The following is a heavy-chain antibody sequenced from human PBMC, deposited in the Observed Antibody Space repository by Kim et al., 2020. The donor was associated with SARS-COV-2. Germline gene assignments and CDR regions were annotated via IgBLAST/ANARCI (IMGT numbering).Heavy chain of an antibody. Sequence: ASVKVSCKASGYTFTSYDINWVRQATGQGLEWMGWMNPNSGNTGYAQKFQGRVTMTRNTSISTAYMELSSLRSEDTAVYYCARVWRVGAARAYYYYGMDVWGQGTTVTVSS. V-gene: IGHV1-8*01. D-gene: IGHD6-6*01. CDR1: GYTFTSYD. CDR3: ARVWRVGAARAYYYYGMDV. J-gene: IGHJ6*02. CDR2: MNPNSGNT.